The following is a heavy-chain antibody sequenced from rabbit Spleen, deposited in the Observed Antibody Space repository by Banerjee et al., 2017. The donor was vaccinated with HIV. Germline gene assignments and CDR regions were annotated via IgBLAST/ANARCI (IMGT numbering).Heavy chain of an antibody. D-gene: IGHD1-1*01. CDR1: GFSFSGILY. CDR2: IDTGDGDT. V-gene: IGHV1S40*01. CDR3: ARNYVNVLDP. J-gene: IGHJ6*02. Sequence: QSLEESGGDLVKPGASLTLTCKASGFSFSGILYMCWVRQAPGKGLEWIACIDTGDGDTYFANWAKGRFTISKTSSTTVTLQMTSLTAADMATYFCARNYVNVLDPWGQGTLVTVS.